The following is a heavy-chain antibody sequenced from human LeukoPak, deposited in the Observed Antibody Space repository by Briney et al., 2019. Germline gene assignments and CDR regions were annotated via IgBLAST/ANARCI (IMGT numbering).Heavy chain of an antibody. CDR2: IYYSGST. D-gene: IGHD3-3*01. CDR1: GYSISSGYY. CDR3: ARDTRKAYYDFWSGYAPFYYYYYMDV. J-gene: IGHJ6*03. Sequence: PSETLSLTCTVSGYSISSGYYWGWIRQPPGKGLEWIGSIYYSGSTYYNPSLKSRVTISVDTSKNQFSLKLSSVTAADTAVYYCARDTRKAYYDFWSGYAPFYYYYYMDVWGKGTTVTVSS. V-gene: IGHV4-38-2*02.